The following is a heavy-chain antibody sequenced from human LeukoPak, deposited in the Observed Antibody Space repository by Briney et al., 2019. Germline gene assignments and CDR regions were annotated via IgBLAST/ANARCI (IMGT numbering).Heavy chain of an antibody. CDR3: ARVPRSYYYCYYMDV. V-gene: IGHV4-59*01. J-gene: IGHJ6*03. CDR1: GGSISGYH. CDR2: IYYSGSS. Sequence: KSSETLSLTCNVSGGSISGYHWSWIRQPPGKGLEWLGYIYYSGSSNYNPSLKSRVTMSADTSKNQFSLKLSSVTAADTAVYYCARVPRSYYYCYYMDVWGKGTTVTVSS.